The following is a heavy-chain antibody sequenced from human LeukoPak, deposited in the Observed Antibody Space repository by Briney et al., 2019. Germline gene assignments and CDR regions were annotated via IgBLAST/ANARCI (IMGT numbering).Heavy chain of an antibody. J-gene: IGHJ3*02. V-gene: IGHV1-8*01. CDR1: GYTFTSYD. D-gene: IGHD1-1*01. CDR2: MNPNSGNT. CDR3: ARADVNWLAHDAFDI. Sequence: ASVKVSCKASGYTFTSYDINWVRQATGQELEWMGWMNPNSGNTGYAQKFQGRVTMTRNTSISTAYMELSSLRSEDTAVYYCARADVNWLAHDAFDIWGQGTMVTVSS.